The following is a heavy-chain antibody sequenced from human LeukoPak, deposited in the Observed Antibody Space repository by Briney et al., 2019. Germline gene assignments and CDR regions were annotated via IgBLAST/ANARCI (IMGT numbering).Heavy chain of an antibody. V-gene: IGHV4-39*07. Sequence: PSETLSLTCTVSGGSISSSSYYWDWIRQPPGKGLEWIGSIYYSGSTYYNPSLKSRVTISVDTSKNQFSLKLSSVTAADTAVYYCARTYDILTFDAFDIWGQGTMVTVSS. CDR2: IYYSGST. CDR1: GGSISSSSYY. CDR3: ARTYDILTFDAFDI. D-gene: IGHD3-9*01. J-gene: IGHJ3*02.